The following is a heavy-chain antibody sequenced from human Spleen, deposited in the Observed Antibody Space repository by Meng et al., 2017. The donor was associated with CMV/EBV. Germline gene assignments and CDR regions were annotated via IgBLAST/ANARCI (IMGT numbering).Heavy chain of an antibody. J-gene: IGHJ4*02. CDR2: ISYDGNNK. Sequence: GGSLRLSCAGSGFTFSRFDMYWVRRAPGKGLDWVAVISYDGNNKYYAESVKGRFTISRDNFKNTLYLQMNSLRAEDTAVYYCATGSGYHSYWGQRTLVTVSS. CDR3: ATGSGYHSY. V-gene: IGHV3-30*19. D-gene: IGHD5-12*01. CDR1: GFTFSRFD.